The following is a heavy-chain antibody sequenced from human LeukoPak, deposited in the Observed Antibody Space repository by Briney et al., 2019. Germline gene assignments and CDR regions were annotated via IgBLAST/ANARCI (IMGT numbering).Heavy chain of an antibody. CDR3: ARGGVTIFGVVTLFDY. V-gene: IGHV4-34*01. Sequence: KPSETLSLTCAVYGGSFSGYYWSWIRQPPGKGLVWIGEINHSGSTNYNPSLKSRVTISVDTSKNQFSLKLSSVTAADTAVYYCARGGVTIFGVVTLFDYWGQGTLVTVSS. CDR2: INHSGST. CDR1: GGSFSGYY. D-gene: IGHD3-3*01. J-gene: IGHJ4*02.